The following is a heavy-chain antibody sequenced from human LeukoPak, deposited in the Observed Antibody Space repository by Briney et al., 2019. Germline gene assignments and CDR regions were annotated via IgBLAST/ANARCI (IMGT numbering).Heavy chain of an antibody. V-gene: IGHV1-18*01. Sequence: ASVKVSCKASGYTFTRYGITWVRQAPGQGLEWMGWISAYDGDTNYAQRLQGRVTMTRDTSTSTAYMGLRSLRSDDTAVYYCARGLVAGDHYFDYWGQGTLVTVSS. CDR2: ISAYDGDT. CDR1: GYTFTRYG. CDR3: ARGLVAGDHYFDY. D-gene: IGHD6-19*01. J-gene: IGHJ4*02.